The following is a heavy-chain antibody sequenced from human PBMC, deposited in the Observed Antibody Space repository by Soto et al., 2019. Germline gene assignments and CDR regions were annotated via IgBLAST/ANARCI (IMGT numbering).Heavy chain of an antibody. D-gene: IGHD3-22*01. CDR1: GYTFTSYY. J-gene: IGHJ4*02. CDR2: INPSGGST. Sequence: APGKGSWKASGYTFTSYYMHWGRQAPGQGLEWMGIINPSGGSTSYAQKFQGRVTMTRDTSTSTVYMELSSLRSEDTAVYYCAKSYDSSGYYWHYWGQGTLVTVSS. V-gene: IGHV1-46*01. CDR3: AKSYDSSGYYWHY.